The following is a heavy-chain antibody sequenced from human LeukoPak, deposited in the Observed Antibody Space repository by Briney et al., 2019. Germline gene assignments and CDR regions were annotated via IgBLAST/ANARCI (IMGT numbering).Heavy chain of an antibody. V-gene: IGHV4-59*08. CDR2: IYYSGST. CDR3: ARHSTTWTPFDY. CDR1: AGSISSYY. Sequence: SETLSLTCSVSAGSISSYYWSWIRQPPGKGLEWIGYIYYSGSTNYNPSLTSRVTISVDTSKNQFSLKLSSVTAADTAVYYCARHSTTWTPFDYGGQGTLVTVSS. D-gene: IGHD2/OR15-2a*01. J-gene: IGHJ4*02.